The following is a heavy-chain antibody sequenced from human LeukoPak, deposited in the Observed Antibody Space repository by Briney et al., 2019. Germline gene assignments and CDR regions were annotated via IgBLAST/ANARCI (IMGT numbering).Heavy chain of an antibody. CDR2: ISSSSSYI. V-gene: IGHV3-21*01. CDR1: GFTFSTSG. J-gene: IGHJ4*02. D-gene: IGHD2-15*01. CDR3: ARDPYCSGGSCYSRAHDY. Sequence: PGGSLKLSCAASGFTFSTSGFHWVRQAPGKGLEWVSSISSSSSYIYYADSVKGRFTISRDNAKNSLYLQMNSLRAEDTAVYYCARDPYCSGGSCYSRAHDYWGQGTLVTVSS.